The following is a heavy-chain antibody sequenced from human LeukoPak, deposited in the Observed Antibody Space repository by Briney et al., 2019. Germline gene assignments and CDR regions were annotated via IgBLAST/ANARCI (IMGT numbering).Heavy chain of an antibody. CDR1: GFSFSSSG. D-gene: IGHD3-22*01. CDR2: SGTDGDT. J-gene: IGHJ4*02. CDR3: AKKRPGNYPYDS. V-gene: IGHV3-23*01. Sequence: GGSLRLSCAASGFSFSSSGMTWVRQAPGKGLEWVSTSGTDGDTYYADSVKGRFTISRDNSKNTLYLQMTSLRAEDTAVYYCAKKRPGNYPYDSWGQGTLVTVSP.